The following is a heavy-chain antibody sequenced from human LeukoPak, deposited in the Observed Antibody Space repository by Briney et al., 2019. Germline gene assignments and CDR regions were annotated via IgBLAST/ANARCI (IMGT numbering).Heavy chain of an antibody. CDR1: GYIFTSYW. CDR3: ARWGRSSSNFDF. J-gene: IGHJ4*02. CDR2: IDPTDSYT. D-gene: IGHD6-6*01. Sequence: GESLKISCKGSGYIFTSYWITWVRQMTGKGLEWMGMIDPTDSYTNYSPSFQGHVTISTDKSISTAYLQWSSLKASDTAIYYCARWGRSSSNFDFWGQGTLVTVSS. V-gene: IGHV5-10-1*01.